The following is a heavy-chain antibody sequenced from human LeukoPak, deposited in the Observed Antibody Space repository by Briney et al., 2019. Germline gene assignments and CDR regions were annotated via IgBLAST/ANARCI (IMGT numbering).Heavy chain of an antibody. D-gene: IGHD6-19*01. V-gene: IGHV3-7*01. CDR3: ARWLYSGGWAIDY. J-gene: IGHJ4*02. CDR2: IKQDGSEK. Sequence: GGSLRLSCAASGFTFSSYGMHWVRQAPGKGLEWVANIKQDGSEKYYVDSVKGRFTISRGNAKDSLYLQMNSLRAEDTAVYYCARWLYSGGWAIDYWGQGTMVSVSS. CDR1: GFTFSSYG.